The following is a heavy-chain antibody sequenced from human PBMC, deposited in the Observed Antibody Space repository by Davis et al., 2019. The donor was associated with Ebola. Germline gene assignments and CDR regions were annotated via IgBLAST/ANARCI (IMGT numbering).Heavy chain of an antibody. V-gene: IGHV3-33*08. CDR3: ARRLTITYTMDV. CDR2: IWNDGSHQ. D-gene: IGHD4/OR15-4a*01. J-gene: IGHJ6*02. CDR1: GFTFSSYA. Sequence: PGGSLRLSCAASGFTFSSYAMHWVRQAPGKGLEWVAVIWNDGSHQYYGDSVKGRFTVSRDNSKNTLFLQMNSLRVDDTAVYYCARRLTITYTMDVWGQGATVTVSS.